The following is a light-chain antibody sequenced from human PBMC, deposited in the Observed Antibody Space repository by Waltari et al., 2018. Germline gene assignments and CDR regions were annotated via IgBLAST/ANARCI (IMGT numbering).Light chain of an antibody. CDR3: QQNYAFPRT. V-gene: IGKV1D-8*01. J-gene: IGKJ1*01. CDR2: TAT. CDR1: QDVKNY. Sequence: VIWVTQSPSLLSASTGDTVSITCRTSQDVKNYFAWYRQKPGKAPELLIYTATFLQTGVPLRFSGSGSGTDFTLTITSLQSEDFATYFCQQNYAFPRTFGQGTKVEVK.